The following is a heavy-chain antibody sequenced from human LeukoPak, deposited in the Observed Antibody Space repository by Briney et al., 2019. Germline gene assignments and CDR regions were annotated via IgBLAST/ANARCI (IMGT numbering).Heavy chain of an antibody. V-gene: IGHV4-39*07. Sequence: SETLSLTCTVSGGSIRSSSYNWGWFRQPPGKGLEWIGSIHYTGTTFYNPSLKSRVTISIDTSKNQFSLKLSSVTAADTAVYFCARTGGSFYFYYYMDVWGKGTTVTVSS. D-gene: IGHD1-26*01. CDR3: ARTGGSFYFYYYMDV. CDR1: GGSIRSSSYN. J-gene: IGHJ6*03. CDR2: IHYTGTT.